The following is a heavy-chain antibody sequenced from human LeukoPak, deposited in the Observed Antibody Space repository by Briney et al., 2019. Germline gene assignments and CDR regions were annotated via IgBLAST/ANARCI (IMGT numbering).Heavy chain of an antibody. D-gene: IGHD1-26*01. J-gene: IGHJ4*02. Sequence: PGRSLRLSCAASGFTFSNYGLHWVRQAPGKGLEWVALISYDGRSNKYYADSVKGRFTISRDNSKNTLYLQMNSLRAEDTAGYYCAKGDSGSYYQVIDYWGQGTLVTVSS. CDR2: ISYDGRSNK. CDR3: AKGDSGSYYQVIDY. CDR1: GFTFSNYG. V-gene: IGHV3-30*18.